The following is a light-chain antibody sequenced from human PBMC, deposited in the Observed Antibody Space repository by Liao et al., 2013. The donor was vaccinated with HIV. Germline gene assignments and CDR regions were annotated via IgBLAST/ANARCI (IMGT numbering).Light chain of an antibody. CDR2: QDN. Sequence: SYELTQAPSVSVSPGQTASITCSGNKLGDKYAFWYQQKPGQSPVLVIYQDNKRPSGTPERFSGSNSGNTATLTISGTQAMDEADYYCQAWDSTLRVFG. J-gene: IGLJ3*02. V-gene: IGLV3-1*01. CDR3: QAWDSTLRV. CDR1: KLGDKY.